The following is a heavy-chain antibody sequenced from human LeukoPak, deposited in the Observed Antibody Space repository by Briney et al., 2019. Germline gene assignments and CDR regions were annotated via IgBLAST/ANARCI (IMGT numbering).Heavy chain of an antibody. CDR2: ISGSGGST. J-gene: IGHJ4*02. Sequence: PGGSLRLSCAASGFTFSSYAMSWVRQAPGQGLEWVSIISGSGGSTYYADSVKGRFTISKDNSKNTLYLQMNSLRAEDTAVYYCATVSGYGNNWFNYFDYWGQGTLVTVSS. CDR1: GFTFSSYA. CDR3: ATVSGYGNNWFNYFDY. D-gene: IGHD6-13*01. V-gene: IGHV3-23*01.